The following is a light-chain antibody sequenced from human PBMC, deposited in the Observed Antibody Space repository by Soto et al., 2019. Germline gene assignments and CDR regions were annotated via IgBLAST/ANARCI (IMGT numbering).Light chain of an antibody. Sequence: NFMLTQPHSVSDSPGKTVTISCTRTSGSIASSYVHWFQQRPGSAPRKIIYADNERPSGVPGRFSGSLDRSSNSASLTISGLRTEDEAVYYCQSYDRTTPLVFGGGTKLTVL. J-gene: IGLJ2*01. V-gene: IGLV6-57*04. CDR2: ADN. CDR1: SGSIASSY. CDR3: QSYDRTTPLV.